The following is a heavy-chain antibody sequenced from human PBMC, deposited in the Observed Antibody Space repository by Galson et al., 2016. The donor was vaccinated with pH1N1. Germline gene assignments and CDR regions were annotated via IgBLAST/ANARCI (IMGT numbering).Heavy chain of an antibody. CDR1: GASITTYH. D-gene: IGHD3-10*01. CDR2: IFHSGST. Sequence: LSLTCTVSGASITTYHWNWIRQPPAKGLEWIGNIFHSGSTNSNPSLKSRLTIPLAKSKNQFSLKLSSVTAAATAVYSFARDHIECSRDLGTYFVAGEAFDIWGQGTMVTVSS. J-gene: IGHJ3*02. CDR3: ARDHIECSRDLGTYFVAGEAFDI. V-gene: IGHV4-59*01.